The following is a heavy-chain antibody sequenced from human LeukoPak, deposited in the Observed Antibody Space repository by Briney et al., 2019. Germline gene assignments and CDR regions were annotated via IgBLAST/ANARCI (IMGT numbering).Heavy chain of an antibody. CDR3: ARNVGSGYSPSYFDY. V-gene: IGHV3-53*01. CDR2: IYSGGST. CDR1: GFTVSSNY. Sequence: GRSLRLSCAASGFTVSSNYMSWVRQAPGKGLEWVSVIYSGGSTYYADSVKGRFTISRDNSKNTLYLQMNSLRAEDTAVYYCARNVGSGYSPSYFDYWGQGTLVTVSS. D-gene: IGHD3-22*01. J-gene: IGHJ4*02.